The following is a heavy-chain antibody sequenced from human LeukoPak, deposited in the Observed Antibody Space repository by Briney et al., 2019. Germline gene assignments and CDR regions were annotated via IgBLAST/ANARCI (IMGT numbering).Heavy chain of an antibody. V-gene: IGHV1-18*04. CDR1: GYTFTSYG. Sequence: ASVKVSCKASGYTFTSYGINWVRQAPGQGLEWMGWISGNKGNTHYAQNLQGRVTVTTDTSTSTAYMELRSLRSDDTAIYYCARGSIALRDSHYMDVWGKGTTVTVSS. CDR3: ARGSIALRDSHYMDV. J-gene: IGHJ6*03. CDR2: ISGNKGNT. D-gene: IGHD2/OR15-2a*01.